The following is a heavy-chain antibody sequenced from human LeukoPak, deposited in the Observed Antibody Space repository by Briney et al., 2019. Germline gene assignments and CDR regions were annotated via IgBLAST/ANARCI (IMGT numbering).Heavy chain of an antibody. Sequence: KASETLSLTCTVSGGSISSSSYYWGWIRQPPGKGLEWIGSIYYSGSTNYNPSLKSRVTISVDTSKNQFSLKLSSVTAADTAVYYCARLGATNPFYFDYWGQGILVTVSS. V-gene: IGHV4-39*07. J-gene: IGHJ4*02. CDR3: ARLGATNPFYFDY. D-gene: IGHD1-26*01. CDR2: IYYSGST. CDR1: GGSISSSSYY.